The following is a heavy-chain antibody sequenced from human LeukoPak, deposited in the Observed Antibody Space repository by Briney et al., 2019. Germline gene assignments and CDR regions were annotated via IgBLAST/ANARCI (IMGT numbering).Heavy chain of an antibody. CDR3: AGRPTGYSSGYIH. CDR1: GITFSNYA. J-gene: IGHJ4*02. V-gene: IGHV3-23*01. Sequence: GGSLRLSCVASGITFSNYAVSWVRQAPEKGLDWVSVISGSAHKIRYADSVKGRFTISRDNSESIVYLQMNNLRVEDTAVYYCAGRPTGYSSGYIHWGQGTLVTVSS. CDR2: ISGSAHKI. D-gene: IGHD5-18*01.